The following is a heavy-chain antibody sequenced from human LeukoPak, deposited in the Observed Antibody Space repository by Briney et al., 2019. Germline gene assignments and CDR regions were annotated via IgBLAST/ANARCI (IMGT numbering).Heavy chain of an antibody. J-gene: IGHJ4*02. CDR2: IRSKPYGETT. Sequence: GGSLRLSCTASGFTFGDYTMNWFRQAPGKGLEWVGSIRSKPYGETTKYAASVKGGFTISRDDSRSIAYLQMNSLKTEDAAVYYCTRDWNDYYGSGSLTFFFDYWGQGTLVTVSS. CDR1: GFTFGDYT. V-gene: IGHV3-49*03. CDR3: TRDWNDYYGSGSLTFFFDY. D-gene: IGHD3-10*01.